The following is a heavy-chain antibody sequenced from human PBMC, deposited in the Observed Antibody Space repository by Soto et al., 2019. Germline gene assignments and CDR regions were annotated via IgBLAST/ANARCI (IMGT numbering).Heavy chain of an antibody. CDR3: ARQYDFGFYFDY. Sequence: SVKVSCKASGGTFSSYAISWVRQAPGQGLEWMGGIIPIFGTANYAQKFQGRVTITADESTSTAYMELSSLRSEDTAVYYCARQYDFGFYFDYWGQGTLVTVSS. CDR2: IIPIFGTA. CDR1: GGTFSSYA. V-gene: IGHV1-69*13. D-gene: IGHD3-3*01. J-gene: IGHJ4*02.